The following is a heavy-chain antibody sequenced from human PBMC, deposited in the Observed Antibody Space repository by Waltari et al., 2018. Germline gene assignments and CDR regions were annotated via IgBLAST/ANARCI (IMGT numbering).Heavy chain of an antibody. J-gene: IGHJ4*02. CDR1: GFTFSTYW. Sequence: EVQLVESGGGLVQPGGSLSFSCAASGFTFSTYWMGWVRQAPGKGLEWVANIKRDGSTKYYVDSVKGRFTICRDNAKNSLYLQMNSLRAEDTAVYYCGRDRGWRQHDYWGQGTLVTVSS. CDR2: IKRDGSTK. CDR3: GRDRGWRQHDY. D-gene: IGHD5-12*01. V-gene: IGHV3-7*01.